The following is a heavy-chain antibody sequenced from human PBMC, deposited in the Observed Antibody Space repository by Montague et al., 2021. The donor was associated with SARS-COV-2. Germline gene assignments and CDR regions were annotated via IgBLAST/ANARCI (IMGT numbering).Heavy chain of an antibody. CDR2: IFLNGEQ. Sequence: PALGKPTQTLTLTCTVSGFSLNNRLSVTWIRQPPGKALEWLAHIFLNGEQSVTTSLKTRVTVSRDTSKNQVVLSMTNVDPADTATYYCARIRSDPPLLYLGVWDYYFDFWGQGILVSVSS. CDR3: ARIRSDPPLLYLGVWDYYFDF. J-gene: IGHJ4*02. D-gene: IGHD3-16*02. V-gene: IGHV2-26*01. CDR1: GFSLNNRLS.